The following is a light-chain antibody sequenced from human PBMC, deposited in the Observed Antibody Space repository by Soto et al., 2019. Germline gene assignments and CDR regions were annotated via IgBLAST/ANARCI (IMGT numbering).Light chain of an antibody. Sequence: EIVLTQSPGTLSLSPGERATLSCRASQSVSSSYLAWYQQKPGQAPRLLIYGASSRATGIPDRFSGSGSGTDFTLTISRLEPEDFAVYYCQQYGSSTLTFDGGTKVDIK. CDR3: QQYGSSTLT. V-gene: IGKV3-20*01. J-gene: IGKJ4*01. CDR2: GAS. CDR1: QSVSSSY.